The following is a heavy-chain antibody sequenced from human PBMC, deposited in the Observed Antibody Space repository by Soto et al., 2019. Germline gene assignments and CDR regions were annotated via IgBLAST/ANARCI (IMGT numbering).Heavy chain of an antibody. CDR2: IYKSVIT. V-gene: IGHV4-59*01. CDR3: ARGEEVRGVLRWFDP. D-gene: IGHD3-10*01. J-gene: IGHJ5*02. Sequence: WTWIRQPPGKGLECIGFIYKSVITNYKPSLKSRVTMSVDTSKNQFSLKLNSVTAADTAVYYCARGEEVRGVLRWFDPWGQGTLVTVSS.